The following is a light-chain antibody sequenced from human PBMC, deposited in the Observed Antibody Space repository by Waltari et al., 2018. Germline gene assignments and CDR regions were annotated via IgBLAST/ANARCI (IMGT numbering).Light chain of an antibody. CDR1: QSISSD. Sequence: TQSPSSLASSVGDRVTITCRASQSISSDLNWYQQKPRKAPKVLIYAASILQSGVPSRFSGSGSGTDFTLTSSSLQPEDSSTCDCQKSSSCTFGHGTKVEIK. J-gene: IGKJ1*01. CDR2: AAS. CDR3: QKSSSCT. V-gene: IGKV1-39*01.